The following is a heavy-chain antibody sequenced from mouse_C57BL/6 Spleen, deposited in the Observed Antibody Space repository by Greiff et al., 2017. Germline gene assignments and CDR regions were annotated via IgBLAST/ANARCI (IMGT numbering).Heavy chain of an antibody. V-gene: IGHV7-3*01. CDR2: IRNKANGYTT. J-gene: IGHJ4*01. D-gene: IGHD1-1*01. CDR1: GFTFTDYY. CDR3: ARYTLYYGSVYAMDY. Sequence: EVKLMESGGGLVQPGGSLSLSCAASGFTFTDYYMSWVRQPPGKALAWLGFIRNKANGYTTEYSASVKGRFTISRDNSQSILYLQMNALRAEDSATDYCARYTLYYGSVYAMDYWGQGTSVTVSS.